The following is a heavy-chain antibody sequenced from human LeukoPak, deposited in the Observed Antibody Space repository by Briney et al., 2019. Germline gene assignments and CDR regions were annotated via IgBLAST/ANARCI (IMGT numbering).Heavy chain of an antibody. D-gene: IGHD2-2*01. CDR2: INPNSGGT. J-gene: IGHJ4*02. CDR1: GYTFTDYY. CDR3: ARANALYCSSTSCLFDY. V-gene: IGHV1-2*02. Sequence: ASVKVSCKASGYTFTDYYIHWVRQAPGQGLEWMAWINPNSGGTYYAQNFHDRITLTRDTSISTAYMELSRLRSDDTGIYYCARANALYCSSTSCLFDYWGQGTLVTVSS.